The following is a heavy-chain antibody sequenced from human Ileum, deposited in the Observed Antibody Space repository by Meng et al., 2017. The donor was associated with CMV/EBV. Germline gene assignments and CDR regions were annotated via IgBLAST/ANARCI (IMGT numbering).Heavy chain of an antibody. V-gene: IGHV1-18*01. CDR2: ISAYNGNT. CDR3: ARASLTVFGGLFDY. CDR1: GYTFTSHG. Sequence: ASVKVSCKASGYTFTSHGISWVRQAPGQGLEWMGWISAYNGNTIYAQKLQGRVTITTDTSTSTTYMGLRSLRSDDTAVYYCARASLTVFGGLFDYWGQGTLVTVSS. D-gene: IGHD3-3*01. J-gene: IGHJ4*02.